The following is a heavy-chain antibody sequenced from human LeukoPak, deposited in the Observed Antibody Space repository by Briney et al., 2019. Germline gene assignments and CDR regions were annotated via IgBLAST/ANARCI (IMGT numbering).Heavy chain of an antibody. V-gene: IGHV3-33*01. CDR3: ARGRGRLGKRGNYDILTGSRRYFDY. CDR1: GFTFSSYG. J-gene: IGHJ4*02. CDR2: IWYDGSNK. D-gene: IGHD3-9*01. Sequence: PGRSLRLSCAASGFTFSSYGMHWVRQAPGKGLEWVAVIWYDGSNKYYADSVKGRFTISRDNSKNTLYLQMNSLRAEDTAVYYCARGRGRLGKRGNYDILTGSRRYFDYWGQGTLVTVSS.